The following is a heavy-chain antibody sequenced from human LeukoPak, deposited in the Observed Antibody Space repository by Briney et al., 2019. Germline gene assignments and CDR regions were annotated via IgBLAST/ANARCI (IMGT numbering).Heavy chain of an antibody. CDR3: AKDRYSVITSVRYYVPSD. D-gene: IGHD3-22*01. Sequence: PGGSLRLSCAASGFTFSSYGMSWVRQAPGKGLEWVSAISGSGGSTFYADSVRGRLTIPRDNSKNSLYLQMNSLRAEDTAVYYCAKDRYSVITSVRYYVPSDWGQGTLVTVSS. V-gene: IGHV3-23*01. J-gene: IGHJ4*02. CDR1: GFTFSSYG. CDR2: ISGSGGST.